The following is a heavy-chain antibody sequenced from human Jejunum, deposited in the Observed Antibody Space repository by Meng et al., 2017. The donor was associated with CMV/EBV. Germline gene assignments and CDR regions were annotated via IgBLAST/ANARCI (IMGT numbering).Heavy chain of an antibody. D-gene: IGHD2-2*01. J-gene: IGHJ4*02. Sequence: GFTFCSDGMHWVRQAPGKGLEWVAFIRYDGTNKYYADSVKGRLTISRDNSKNTLYLQMNSLRAEDTAVYYCAKDDCTSTSCYFDYWGQGTLVTVSS. CDR3: AKDDCTSTSCYFDY. V-gene: IGHV3-30*02. CDR1: GFTFCSDG. CDR2: IRYDGTNK.